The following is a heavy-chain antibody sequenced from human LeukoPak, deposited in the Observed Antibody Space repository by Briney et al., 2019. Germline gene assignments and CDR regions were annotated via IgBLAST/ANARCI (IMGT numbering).Heavy chain of an antibody. CDR1: GGSISSSSYY. D-gene: IGHD3-3*01. J-gene: IGHJ5*02. V-gene: IGHV4-39*01. CDR2: IYYSGST. CDR3: ARHLKADFWSGYSFDP. Sequence: PSETLSLTCTVSGGSISSSSYYWGWIRQPPGKGLEWNGSIYYSGSTYYNPSLKSRVTISVDTSKNQFSLKLSSVTAADTAVYYCARHLKADFWSGYSFDPWGQGTLVTVSS.